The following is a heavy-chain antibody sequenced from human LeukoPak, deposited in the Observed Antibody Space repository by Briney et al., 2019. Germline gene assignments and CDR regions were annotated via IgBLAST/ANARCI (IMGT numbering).Heavy chain of an antibody. J-gene: IGHJ4*02. V-gene: IGHV3-23*01. CDR3: AKDPSGRGYFDY. CDR2: ISGSGGST. CDR1: GFTFSSYA. Sequence: PGGSLRLSCAASGFTFSSYAMSWVRRAPGKGLEWVSAISGSGGSTYYADSVKGRFTISRDNSKNTLYLQMNSLRAEDTAVYYCAKDPSGRGYFDYWGQGTLVTVSS. D-gene: IGHD1-26*01.